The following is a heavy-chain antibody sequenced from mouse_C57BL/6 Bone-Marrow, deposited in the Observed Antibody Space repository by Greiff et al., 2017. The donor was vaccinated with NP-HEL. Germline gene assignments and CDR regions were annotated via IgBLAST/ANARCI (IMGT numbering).Heavy chain of an antibody. V-gene: IGHV10-1*01. CDR2: IRSKSNNYAT. J-gene: IGHJ4*01. CDR3: VRNGDYDVEAMDY. D-gene: IGHD2-4*01. Sequence: EVQGVESGGGLVQPKGSLKLSCAASGFSFNTYAMNWVRQAPGKGLEWVARIRSKSNNYATYYADSVKDRFTISRDDSESMLYLQMNNLKTEDTAMYYCVRNGDYDVEAMDYWGQGTSVTVSS. CDR1: GFSFNTYA.